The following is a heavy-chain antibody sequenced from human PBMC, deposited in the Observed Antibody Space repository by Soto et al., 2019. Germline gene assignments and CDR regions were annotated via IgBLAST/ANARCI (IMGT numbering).Heavy chain of an antibody. Sequence: QVQLVQSGAEEKKPGASVKVSCKASGYTFTSYTMHWVRKAPGQRLEWMGWSNAGNGNTKYSQKFQGRVTITRDTSASTANMELSSLRYEDTAVYEGARRSGYDLIGNYGGQGNLGTDSS. J-gene: IGHJ4*02. CDR2: SNAGNGNT. D-gene: IGHD3-3*01. CDR1: GYTFTSYT. V-gene: IGHV1-3*05. CDR3: ARRSGYDLIGNY.